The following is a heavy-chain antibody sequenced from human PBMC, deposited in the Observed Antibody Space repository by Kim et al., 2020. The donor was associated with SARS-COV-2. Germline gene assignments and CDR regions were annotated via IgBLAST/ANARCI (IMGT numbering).Heavy chain of an antibody. CDR2: ISGSGGST. Sequence: GGSLRLSCAASGFTFSSYAMSWVRQAPGKGLEWVSAISGSGGSTYYADSVKGRFTISRDNSENTLYLQMNSLRAEDTAVYYCAKDPLRPRGIAVAGTSDYWGQGTLVTVAS. CDR3: AKDPLRPRGIAVAGTSDY. J-gene: IGHJ4*02. CDR1: GFTFSSYA. D-gene: IGHD6-19*01. V-gene: IGHV3-23*01.